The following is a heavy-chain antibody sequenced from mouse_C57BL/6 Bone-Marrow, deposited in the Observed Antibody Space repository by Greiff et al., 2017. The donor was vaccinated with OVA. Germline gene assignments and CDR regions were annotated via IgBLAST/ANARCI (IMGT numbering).Heavy chain of an antibody. CDR3: AGYDGTQYYAMDY. D-gene: IGHD2-14*01. J-gene: IGHJ4*01. Sequence: EVQGVESGGGLVKPGGSLKLSCAASGFTFSDYGMHWVRQAPEKGLEWVAYISSGSSTIYYADTVKGRFTISRDNAKNTLFLQMTSLRSEDTAMYYCAGYDGTQYYAMDYWGQGTSVTVSS. CDR2: ISSGSSTI. V-gene: IGHV5-17*01. CDR1: GFTFSDYG.